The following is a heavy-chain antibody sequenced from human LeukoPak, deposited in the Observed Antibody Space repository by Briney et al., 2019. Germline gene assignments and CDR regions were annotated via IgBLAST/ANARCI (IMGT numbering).Heavy chain of an antibody. J-gene: IGHJ4*02. CDR3: AKKGYYDGSGYYMYYFDH. V-gene: IGHV3-30*04. D-gene: IGHD3-22*01. CDR2: ISYDGSNK. Sequence: GTSLRLSCAASGFTFINYPMHWVRQAPGKGLEWVAIISYDGSNKYYADSVKGRFTISRDNSKNTLYLQMNSLRAEDTAVYYCAKKGYYDGSGYYMYYFDHWGQGTLVTVSS. CDR1: GFTFINYP.